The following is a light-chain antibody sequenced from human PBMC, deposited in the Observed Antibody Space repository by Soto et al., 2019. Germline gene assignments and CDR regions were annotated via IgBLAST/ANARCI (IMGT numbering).Light chain of an antibody. J-gene: IGKJ1*01. CDR3: HQRSSWPRGT. CDR2: DAS. CDR1: QSVSSY. V-gene: IGKV3-11*01. Sequence: EIXLTQSPATLSLSLGESATLSCRASQSVSSYLAWYQQKPGQGPRLLIYDASNRATGVSARFSGSGYGTDFTLTISSLEPDDFAVYYCHQRSSWPRGTFGQGTKVEIK.